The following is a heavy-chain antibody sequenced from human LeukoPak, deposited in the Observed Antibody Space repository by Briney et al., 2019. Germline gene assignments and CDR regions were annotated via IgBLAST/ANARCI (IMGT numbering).Heavy chain of an antibody. CDR3: ARDPGSGSYYNPHYYYFYYMGV. CDR1: GGTFSSYA. J-gene: IGHJ6*03. CDR2: IIPIFGTA. D-gene: IGHD3-10*01. V-gene: IGHV1-69*05. Sequence: SVKVSCKASGGTFSSYAISWVRQAPGQGLEWMGGIIPIFGTANYAQKFQGRVTITTDESTSTAYMELSRLRSDDTAVYYCARDPGSGSYYNPHYYYFYYMGVWGKGTTVTVSS.